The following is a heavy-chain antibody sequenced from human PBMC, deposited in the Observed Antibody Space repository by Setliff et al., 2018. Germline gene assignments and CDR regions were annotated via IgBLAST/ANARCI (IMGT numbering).Heavy chain of an antibody. CDR3: ARGGTFRYFDF. J-gene: IGHJ4*02. D-gene: IGHD5-12*01. CDR2: VYYSGTA. Sequence: KTSETLSLTCTVSGASIANINYYWSWIRQPPGKGLEFIGYVYYSGTANYSPSLRSRLTISVDTSKNQFSLKLRSVTAADTAVYYCARGGTFRYFDFWGQGAPVTVS. CDR1: GASIANINYY. V-gene: IGHV4-61*01.